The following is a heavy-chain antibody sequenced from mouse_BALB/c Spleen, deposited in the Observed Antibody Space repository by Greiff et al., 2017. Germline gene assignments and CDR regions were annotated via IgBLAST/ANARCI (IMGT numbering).Heavy chain of an antibody. CDR1: GFTFSSFG. Sequence: EVMLVESGGGLVQPGGSRKLSCAASGFTFSSFGMHWVRQAPEKGLEWVAYISSGSSTIYYADTVKGRFTISRDNPKNTLFLQMTSLRSEDTAMYYCARKCWDAWFAYWGQGTLVTVSA. CDR2: ISSGSSTI. J-gene: IGHJ3*01. D-gene: IGHD4-1*01. V-gene: IGHV5-17*02. CDR3: ARKCWDAWFAY.